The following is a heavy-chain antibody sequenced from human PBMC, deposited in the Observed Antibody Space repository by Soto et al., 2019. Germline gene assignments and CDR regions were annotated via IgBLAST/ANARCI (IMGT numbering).Heavy chain of an antibody. J-gene: IGHJ6*03. CDR2: IYYSGST. CDR1: GGSISSSSYY. V-gene: IGHV4-39*01. D-gene: IGHD3-9*01. Sequence: PSETLSLTCTVSGGSISSSSYYWGWIRQPPGKGLEWIGSIYYSGSTYYNPSLKSRVTISVDTSKNQFSLKLSSVTAADTAVYYCARLAGEYYDILTGYPSYYYYYMDVWGKGTTVTVSS. CDR3: ARLAGEYYDILTGYPSYYYYYMDV.